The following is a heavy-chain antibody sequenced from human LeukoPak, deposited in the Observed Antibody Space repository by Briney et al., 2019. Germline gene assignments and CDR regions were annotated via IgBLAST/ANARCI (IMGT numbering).Heavy chain of an antibody. CDR1: GFTFTGSS. CDR2: ISTSTSLK. V-gene: IGHV3-21*04. J-gene: IGHJ4*02. D-gene: IGHD6-19*01. Sequence: GGSLRLSCEASGFTFTGSSMNWVRQAPGKGLEWVSSISTSTSLKYYADSVKGRFIISRDNAKNSLYLQMNSLRAEDTAVYYCANSPRIAVAGTVYWGQGTLVTVSS. CDR3: ANSPRIAVAGTVY.